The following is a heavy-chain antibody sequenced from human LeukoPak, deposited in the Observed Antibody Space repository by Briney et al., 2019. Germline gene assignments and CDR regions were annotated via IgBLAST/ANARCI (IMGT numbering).Heavy chain of an antibody. CDR3: AGASSKWELSF. CDR1: GGTFSRYA. J-gene: IGHJ4*02. D-gene: IGHD1-26*01. Sequence: GASVKVSCKASGGTFSRYAISWVRQAPGQGLEWMGSYIPMFGTAEYAQNFQNTVTIIADESTSTFSMEVSSLRPEDTAVYFCAGASSKWELSFWGQGTLVTVSS. CDR2: YIPMFGTA. V-gene: IGHV1-69*13.